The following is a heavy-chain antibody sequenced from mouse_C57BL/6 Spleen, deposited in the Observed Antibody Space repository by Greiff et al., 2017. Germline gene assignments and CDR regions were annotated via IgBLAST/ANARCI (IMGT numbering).Heavy chain of an antibody. J-gene: IGHJ4*01. CDR2: IDPSDSET. Sequence: VQLQQPGAELVRPGSSVKLSCKASGYTFTSYWMHWVKQRPIQGLEWIGNIDPSDSETHYNQKFKDKATLTVDKSSSTAYMQLSSLTSEDSAVYYCARSSLFITTGGYAMDYWGQGTSVTVSS. D-gene: IGHD1-1*01. V-gene: IGHV1-52*01. CDR1: GYTFTSYW. CDR3: ARSSLFITTGGYAMDY.